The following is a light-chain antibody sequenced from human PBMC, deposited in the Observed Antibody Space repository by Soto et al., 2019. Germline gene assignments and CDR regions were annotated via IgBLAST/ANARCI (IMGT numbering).Light chain of an antibody. CDR1: QSISAR. J-gene: IGKJ1*01. CDR3: QQYNGFAWT. CDR2: KAS. Sequence: DIQMTQSPSTLSASVGDTVSINCRASQSISARLAWHQQKPGKAPRLLIYKASTLEIGVPSRFGGGGSGTEFTRTISSLQPDDVATYYCQQYNGFAWTFGQGPKVEIK. V-gene: IGKV1-5*03.